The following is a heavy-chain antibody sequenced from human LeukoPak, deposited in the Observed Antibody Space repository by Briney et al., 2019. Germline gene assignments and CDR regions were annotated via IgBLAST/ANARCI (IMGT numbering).Heavy chain of an antibody. Sequence: SQTLSLTCAISGDSVSSNSAAWNWIRQSPSRGLEWLGRTYYRSKWYHDYAVSVNSRITINPDTSTNQFSLQLNSVTPEDTAVYYCATQLIIESGGLDVWGQGTMVTVSS. J-gene: IGHJ6*02. D-gene: IGHD3-9*01. CDR1: GDSVSSNSAA. CDR2: TYYRSKWYH. CDR3: ATQLIIESGGLDV. V-gene: IGHV6-1*01.